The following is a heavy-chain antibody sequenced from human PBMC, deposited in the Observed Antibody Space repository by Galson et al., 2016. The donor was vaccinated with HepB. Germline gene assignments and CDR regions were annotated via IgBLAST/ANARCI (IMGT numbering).Heavy chain of an antibody. J-gene: IGHJ3*01. CDR3: ARDRTYYSNSIYYDIFDL. V-gene: IGHV3-7*03. D-gene: IGHD3-22*01. CDR2: IKQDGSKR. CDR1: GFTFNEYW. Sequence: SLRLSCAASGFTFNEYWMTWVRQAPGKGLKWVANIKQDGSKRNYVDSVMGRFTISRDNAKNSLYLQVNSLRAEDTAVYYCARDRTYYSNSIYYDIFDLWGQGTMITVSS.